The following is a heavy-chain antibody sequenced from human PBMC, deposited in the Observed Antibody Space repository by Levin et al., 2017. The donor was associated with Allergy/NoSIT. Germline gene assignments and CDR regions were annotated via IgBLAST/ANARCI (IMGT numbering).Heavy chain of an antibody. Sequence: GGSLRLSCAVSGFSFSDYSMNWVRQAPGKGLEWVASITTGGTFKYYVDSLRGRFTISRDSALNSLYLQMNSLRAEDTAVYYCARGLGDWLWGQGTLVTVSS. CDR2: ITTGGTFK. J-gene: IGHJ4*02. V-gene: IGHV3-21*01. CDR1: GFSFSDYS. CDR3: ARGLGDWL. D-gene: IGHD3/OR15-3a*01.